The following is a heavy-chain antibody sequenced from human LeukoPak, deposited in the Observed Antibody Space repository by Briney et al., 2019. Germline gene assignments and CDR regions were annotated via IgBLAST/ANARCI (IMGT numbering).Heavy chain of an antibody. CDR3: ARVGPNWGFKENFDF. J-gene: IGHJ4*02. Sequence: SETLSLTCTVSGGSISSYYWSWIRRPPGKGLEWIGSINHGGSTDYNPSLKSRVIMSIDTSKNHFSLKLTSVTAADTAVYYCARVGPNWGFKENFDFWDQGTLVTVSS. CDR2: INHGGST. CDR1: GGSISSYY. V-gene: IGHV4-59*04. D-gene: IGHD7-27*01.